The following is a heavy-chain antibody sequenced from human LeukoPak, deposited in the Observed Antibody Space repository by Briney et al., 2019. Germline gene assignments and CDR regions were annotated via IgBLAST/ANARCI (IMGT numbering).Heavy chain of an antibody. CDR3: ARAVELWFGELFGAFDI. V-gene: IGHV4-39*07. D-gene: IGHD3-10*01. CDR2: IYHSGST. J-gene: IGHJ3*02. CDR1: GGSISSSSYY. Sequence: SETLSLTCTVSGGSISSSSYYWGWIRQPPGKGLEWIGSIYHSGSTYYNPSLKSRVTISVDTSKNQFSLKLSSVTAADTAVYYCARAVELWFGELFGAFDIWGQGTMVTVSS.